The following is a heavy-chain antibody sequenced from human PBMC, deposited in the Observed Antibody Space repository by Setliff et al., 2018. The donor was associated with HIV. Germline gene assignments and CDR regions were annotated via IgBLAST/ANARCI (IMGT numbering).Heavy chain of an antibody. V-gene: IGHV4-39*01. CDR1: GDSIISSRNF. Sequence: ETLSLTCTVSGDSIISSRNFWGWIRQPPGKGLEWIGNIHSSGSTYYNPSLKSRVLISVDLSINQFSLKLHSVTAADTAVYYCASGEDSGTYGEPYDSWGQGALVTVSS. CDR2: IHSSGST. CDR3: ASGEDSGTYGEPYDS. D-gene: IGHD1-26*01. J-gene: IGHJ4*02.